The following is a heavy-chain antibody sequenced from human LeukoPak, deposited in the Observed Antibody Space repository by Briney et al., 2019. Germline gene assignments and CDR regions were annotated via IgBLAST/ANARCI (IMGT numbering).Heavy chain of an antibody. V-gene: IGHV3-30*03. CDR1: GFTFSSYG. J-gene: IGHJ4*02. CDR3: TILQPPIAVAGGDY. Sequence: PGRSLRLSCAASGFTFSSYGMHWVRQAPGKGLEWVAVISYDGSNKYYADSVKGRFTISRDNSKNTLYLQMNSLRAEDTAVYYCTILQPPIAVAGGDYWGQGTLVTVSS. CDR2: ISYDGSNK. D-gene: IGHD6-19*01.